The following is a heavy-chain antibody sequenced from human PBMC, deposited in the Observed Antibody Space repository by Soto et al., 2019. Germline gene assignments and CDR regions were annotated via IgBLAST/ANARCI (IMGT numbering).Heavy chain of an antibody. V-gene: IGHV4-30-4*01. Sequence: PSETLSLTCTVSGGSVNSGDYYWSWIRQPPGKGLEWIGYIYYSGSTSYNPSLKSRLSISVDTSKNQFSLKLSSVTAADTAVYYCARGRIVVAGLFDYWGQGTLVTVSS. J-gene: IGHJ4*02. D-gene: IGHD6-19*01. CDR2: IYYSGST. CDR1: GGSVNSGDYY. CDR3: ARGRIVVAGLFDY.